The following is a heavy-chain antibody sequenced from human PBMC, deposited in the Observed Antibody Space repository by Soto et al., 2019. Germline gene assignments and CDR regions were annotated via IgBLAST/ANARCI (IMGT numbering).Heavy chain of an antibody. D-gene: IGHD2-2*02. V-gene: IGHV3-30-3*01. CDR3: ARRFRYCISTSCYMGNAFDI. CDR2: ISYDGSNK. CDR1: GFTFSSHA. J-gene: IGHJ3*02. Sequence: GGSLRLSCAASGFTFSSHAMHWVRQAPGKGLEWVAVISYDGSNKYYADSVKGRFTISRDNSKNTLYLQMNSLSAGDTAVYYCARRFRYCISTSCYMGNAFDIWGQGTMVNVS.